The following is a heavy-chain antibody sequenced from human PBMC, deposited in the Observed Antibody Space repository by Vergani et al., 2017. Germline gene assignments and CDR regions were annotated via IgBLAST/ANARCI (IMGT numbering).Heavy chain of an antibody. Sequence: QVQLVQSGAEVKKPGASVKVSCKASGYTFTGYYMHWVRQAPGQGLEWMGWINPNSGGTNYAQKFQGWVTMTRDTSISTAYMELSRLRSDDTAVYYCAGDSSGYCSSTSCFNWFDPWGQGTLVTVSS. CDR3: AGDSSGYCSSTSCFNWFDP. V-gene: IGHV1-2*04. J-gene: IGHJ5*02. CDR1: GYTFTGYY. CDR2: INPNSGGT. D-gene: IGHD2-2*01.